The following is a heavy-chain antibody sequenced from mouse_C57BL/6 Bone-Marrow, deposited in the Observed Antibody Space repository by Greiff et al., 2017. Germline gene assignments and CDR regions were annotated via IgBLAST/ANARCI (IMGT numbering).Heavy chain of an antibody. CDR2: ISSGSSTI. J-gene: IGHJ2*01. D-gene: IGHD1-1*01. CDR3: ARTPFITTVLDY. V-gene: IGHV5-17*01. CDR1: GFTFSDYG. Sequence: EVKLMESGGGLVKPGGSLKLSCAASGFTFSDYGMHWVRQAPEKGLEWVAYISSGSSTIYYADTVKGRFTISRDNAKNTLFLQMTSLRSEDTAMXYCARTPFITTVLDYWGQGTTLTVSA.